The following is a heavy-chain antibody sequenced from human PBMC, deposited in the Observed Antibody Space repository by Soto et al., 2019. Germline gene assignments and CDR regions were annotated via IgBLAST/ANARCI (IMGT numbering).Heavy chain of an antibody. Sequence: GGSLRLSCAASGFTFSSYGMHWVRQAPGKGLEWVAVIWYDGSNKYYADSVKGRFTISRDNSKNTLYLQMNSLRAEDTAVYYCARGRTTVGNFDYWGQETLVTVSS. CDR1: GFTFSSYG. D-gene: IGHD4-17*01. J-gene: IGHJ4*02. CDR2: IWYDGSNK. V-gene: IGHV3-33*01. CDR3: ARGRTTVGNFDY.